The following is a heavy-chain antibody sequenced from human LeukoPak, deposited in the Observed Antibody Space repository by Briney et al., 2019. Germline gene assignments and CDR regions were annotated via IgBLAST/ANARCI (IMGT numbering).Heavy chain of an antibody. V-gene: IGHV4-34*01. Sequence: SETLSLTCAVYGGSFSGYYWSWIRQPPGKGLEWIGEINHSGSTNYNPSLKSRVTISVDTSKNQFSLKLSSVTAADTAVYYCAREGERYCSSTSCYEGWFDPWGQGTLVTVSS. CDR2: INHSGST. CDR1: GGSFSGYY. J-gene: IGHJ5*02. CDR3: AREGERYCSSTSCYEGWFDP. D-gene: IGHD2-2*01.